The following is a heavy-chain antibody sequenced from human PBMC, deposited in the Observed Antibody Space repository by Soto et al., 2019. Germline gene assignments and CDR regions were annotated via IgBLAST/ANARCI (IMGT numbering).Heavy chain of an antibody. Sequence: GGSLRLSCAASGFTFSIYAMSWVRQAPGKGLEWVAVISYDGSNKYYADSVKGRFTISRDNSKNTLYLQMNSLRAEDTAVYYCARVPDYWGQGILVTVSS. J-gene: IGHJ4*02. D-gene: IGHD2-2*01. CDR2: ISYDGSNK. CDR3: ARVPDY. V-gene: IGHV3-30-3*01. CDR1: GFTFSIYA.